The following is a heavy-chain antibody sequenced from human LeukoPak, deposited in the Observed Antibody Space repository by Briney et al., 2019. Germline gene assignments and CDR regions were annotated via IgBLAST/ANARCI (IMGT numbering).Heavy chain of an antibody. CDR3: ARESYYDSSGYYGHGDY. Sequence: GGSLRLSCAASGFTFSDYYMSWIRQAPGKGLEWVSYISSSGSTIYYADSVKGRFTISRDNAKNSLYLQMNSLRAEDTAVYYCARESYYDSSGYYGHGDYWGQGTLVTVSS. D-gene: IGHD3-22*01. J-gene: IGHJ4*02. CDR2: ISSSGSTI. V-gene: IGHV3-11*01. CDR1: GFTFSDYY.